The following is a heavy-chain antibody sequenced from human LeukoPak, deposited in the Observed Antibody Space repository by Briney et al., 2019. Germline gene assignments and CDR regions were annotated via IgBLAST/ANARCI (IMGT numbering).Heavy chain of an antibody. Sequence: GGSLRLSCAASGFTFSSYSMNWVRQAPGKGLEWVSSISSSSSYIYYADSVKGRFTISGDNAKNSLYLQMNSLRAEDTAVYYCARDRASGWYRAYDYWGQGTLVTVSS. CDR3: ARDRASGWYRAYDY. D-gene: IGHD6-19*01. J-gene: IGHJ4*02. V-gene: IGHV3-21*01. CDR2: ISSSSSYI. CDR1: GFTFSSYS.